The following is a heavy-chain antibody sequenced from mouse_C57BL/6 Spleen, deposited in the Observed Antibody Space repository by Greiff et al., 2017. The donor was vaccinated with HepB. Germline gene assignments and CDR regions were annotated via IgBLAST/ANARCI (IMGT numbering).Heavy chain of an antibody. J-gene: IGHJ4*01. CDR3: ARESNYGEYAMDY. Sequence: QVQLQQPGAELVKPGASVKLSCKASGYTFTSYWMHWVKQRPGQGLEWIGMIHPNSGSTNYNEKFKSKATLTVDKSSSTAYMQLSSLTSEDSAVYYCARESNYGEYAMDYWGQGTSVTVSS. CDR1: GYTFTSYW. V-gene: IGHV1-64*01. D-gene: IGHD2-5*01. CDR2: IHPNSGST.